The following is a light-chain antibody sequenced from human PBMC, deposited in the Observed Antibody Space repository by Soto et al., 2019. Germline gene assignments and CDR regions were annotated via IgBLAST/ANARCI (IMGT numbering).Light chain of an antibody. CDR2: AAS. V-gene: IGKV3-15*01. Sequence: EIVLTQSPGTLSLSPGERATLSGSASQSVSSNLAWYQQKPGQPPRLLIYAASTRATDVPARFSGGGSETEFTLTISSLQSEDFAVYFCQQYNIWPLWTFGQGTKVDIK. CDR1: QSVSSN. J-gene: IGKJ1*01. CDR3: QQYNIWPLWT.